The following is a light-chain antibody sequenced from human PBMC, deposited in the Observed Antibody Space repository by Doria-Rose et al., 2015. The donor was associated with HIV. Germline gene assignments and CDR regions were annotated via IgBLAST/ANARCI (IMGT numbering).Light chain of an antibody. CDR2: DGS. CDR1: QSFSSTY. Sequence: TQSPGTLSLSPGERATLSCRASQSFSSTYIAWYQQKPGQAPSLLIYDGSTRATGIPDRCSASGSGTDFTLTINRLEPEDFALYYCHQYGTSWTFGQGTKVEI. CDR3: HQYGTSWT. J-gene: IGKJ1*01. V-gene: IGKV3-20*01.